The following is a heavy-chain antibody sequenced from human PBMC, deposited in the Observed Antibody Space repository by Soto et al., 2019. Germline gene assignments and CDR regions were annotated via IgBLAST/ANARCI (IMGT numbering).Heavy chain of an antibody. J-gene: IGHJ4*02. D-gene: IGHD6-13*01. CDR2: IFYSGST. V-gene: IGHV4-59*08. Sequence: LSLTCTVSGGSISSYYWSWIRQPPGKGLEWIGYIFYSGSTNYNPSLKSRVTISVDTSKNQFSLKLSSVTAADTAVYYCARRYSSSFDYWGQGTLVTSPQ. CDR3: ARRYSSSFDY. CDR1: GGSISSYY.